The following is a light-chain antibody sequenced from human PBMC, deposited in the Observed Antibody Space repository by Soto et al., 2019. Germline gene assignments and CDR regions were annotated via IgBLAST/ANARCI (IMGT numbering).Light chain of an antibody. J-gene: IGLJ2*01. CDR1: SSDVGRYNY. CDR3: SSYRSGTTL. V-gene: IGLV2-14*01. CDR2: EVS. Sequence: QSALTQPASVSGSPGQSITISCTGTSSDVGRYNYVAWYQQHPGKAPKLLIYEVSNRPSGVSHRFSGSKSGNTASLIISGLQAEDEADYYCSSYRSGTTLFGGGTKLTVL.